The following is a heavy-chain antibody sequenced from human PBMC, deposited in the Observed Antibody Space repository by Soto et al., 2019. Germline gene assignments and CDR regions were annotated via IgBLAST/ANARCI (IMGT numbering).Heavy chain of an antibody. D-gene: IGHD4-17*01. V-gene: IGHV1-18*01. CDR3: ARARATVTTERALGY. Sequence: QVQLVQSGGEVKKPGASVKVSCKASGYTFYSYDITWVRQAPGQGLEWMGTTSVYNGNTNSAQSLQGRVTMTIDKPTATAYMELRNLTSDDTAVYYCARARATVTTERALGYWGQGTLVTVSS. J-gene: IGHJ4*02. CDR1: GYTFYSYD. CDR2: TSVYNGNT.